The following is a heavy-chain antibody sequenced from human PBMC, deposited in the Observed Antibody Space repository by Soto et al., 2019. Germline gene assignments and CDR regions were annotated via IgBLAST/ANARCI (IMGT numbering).Heavy chain of an antibody. CDR2: IYPGDSDT. CDR1: GYSFTSYW. V-gene: IGHV5-51*01. CDR3: ARAGPRGYSYGPFDY. D-gene: IGHD5-18*01. Sequence: LGESLKISCKGSGYSFTSYWIGWVRQMPGKGLEWMGIIYPGDSDTRYSPSFQGQVTISADKSISTAYLQWSSLKASDTAMYYCARAGPRGYSYGPFDYWGQGTLVTVSS. J-gene: IGHJ4*02.